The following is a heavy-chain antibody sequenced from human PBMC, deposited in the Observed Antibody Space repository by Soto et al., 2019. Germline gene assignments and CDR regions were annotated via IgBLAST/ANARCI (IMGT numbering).Heavy chain of an antibody. D-gene: IGHD2-21*02. CDR1: GFTFSSYS. V-gene: IGHV3-21*01. CDR3: ARLVVTAINDAFDI. Sequence: GGSLRLSCAASGFTFSSYSMNWVRQAPGKGLEWVSSISSSSSYIYYADSVKGRFTISRDNAKNSLYLQMNSLRAEDTAVYYCARLVVTAINDAFDIWGQGTMVTVSS. J-gene: IGHJ3*02. CDR2: ISSSSSYI.